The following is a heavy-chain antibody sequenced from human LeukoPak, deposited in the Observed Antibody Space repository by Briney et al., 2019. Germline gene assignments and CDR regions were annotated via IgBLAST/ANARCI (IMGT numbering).Heavy chain of an antibody. V-gene: IGHV1-18*01. CDR2: ISAYNGNT. CDR1: GYTFTSYG. Sequence: ASVKVSCKASGYTFTSYGISWVRQAPGQGLEWMGWISAYNGNTNYAQKLQGRVTITADKSTSTAYMELSSLRSEDTAVYYCARDNRVVIPYYFDYWGQGTLVTVSS. D-gene: IGHD3-3*01. CDR3: ARDNRVVIPYYFDY. J-gene: IGHJ4*02.